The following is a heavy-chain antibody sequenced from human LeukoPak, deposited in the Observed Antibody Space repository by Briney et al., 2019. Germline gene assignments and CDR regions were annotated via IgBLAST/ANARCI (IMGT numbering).Heavy chain of an antibody. CDR2: IQYDGNSK. J-gene: IGHJ4*02. CDR3: AKAVVGYTYAFDS. V-gene: IGHV3-30*02. CDR1: RFTFNNYG. Sequence: PGGSLRLSCAASRFTFNNYGMHWVRQAPGKGLEWVAFIQYDGNSKYYIDSVKGRFSISRDNSKNTLYLQMNSLTPEDTAVYFCAKAVVGYTYAFDSWGQGTLVTVSS. D-gene: IGHD5-18*01.